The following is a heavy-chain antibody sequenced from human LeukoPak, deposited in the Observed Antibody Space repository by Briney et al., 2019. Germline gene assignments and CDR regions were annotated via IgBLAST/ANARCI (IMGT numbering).Heavy chain of an antibody. V-gene: IGHV3-30-3*01. CDR1: GFTFSSYA. D-gene: IGHD5-18*01. Sequence: GGSLRLSCAASGFTFSSYAMHWVRQAPGKGPEWVAVISYDGSNKYYADSVKGRFTISRDNSKNTLYLQMNSLRAEDTAVYYCARVDTAMVKDDAFDIWGQGTMVTVSS. CDR2: ISYDGSNK. CDR3: ARVDTAMVKDDAFDI. J-gene: IGHJ3*02.